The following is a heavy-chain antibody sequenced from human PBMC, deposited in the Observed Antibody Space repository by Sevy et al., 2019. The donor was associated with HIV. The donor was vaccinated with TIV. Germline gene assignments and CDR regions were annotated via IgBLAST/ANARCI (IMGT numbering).Heavy chain of an antibody. J-gene: IGHJ4*02. V-gene: IGHV3-15*01. CDR1: GFTFSYAW. CDR2: IKSKTDGETT. Sequence: GGSLRLSCAASGFTFSYAWMSWVRQAPGKGLEWLGRIKSKTDGETTHYAASVKDRFTIPRDDSENTLYLQMNSLKTDDTAVYYCTSEPSFVWGQGTLVTVSS. CDR3: TSEPSFV.